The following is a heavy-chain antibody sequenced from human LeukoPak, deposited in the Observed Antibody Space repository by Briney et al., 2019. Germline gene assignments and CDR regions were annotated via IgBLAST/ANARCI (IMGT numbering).Heavy chain of an antibody. D-gene: IGHD2-8*01. V-gene: IGHV1-46*01. CDR1: GYTFTSYG. CDR3: ARPGGTIRTGFDY. J-gene: IGHJ4*02. Sequence: ASVKVSCKASGYTFTSYGISWVRQAPGQGLEWMGIINPSGGSTSYAQKFQGRVTMTRDTSTSTVYMELSSLRSEDTAVYYCARPGGTIRTGFDYWGQGTLVTVSS. CDR2: INPSGGST.